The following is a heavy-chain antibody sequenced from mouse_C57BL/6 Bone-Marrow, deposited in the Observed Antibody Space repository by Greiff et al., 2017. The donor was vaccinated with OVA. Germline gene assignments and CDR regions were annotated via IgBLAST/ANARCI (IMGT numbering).Heavy chain of an antibody. CDR2: IDPENGDT. D-gene: IGHD1-1*01. J-gene: IGHJ1*03. CDR3: TLIYYYGSSWYFDV. Sequence: VHVKQSGAELVRPGASVKLSCTASGFNIKDDYMHWVKQRPEQGLEWIGWIDPENGDTEYASKFQGKATITADTSSNTAYLQLSSLTSEDTAVYYCTLIYYYGSSWYFDVWGTGTTVTVSS. V-gene: IGHV14-4*01. CDR1: GFNIKDDY.